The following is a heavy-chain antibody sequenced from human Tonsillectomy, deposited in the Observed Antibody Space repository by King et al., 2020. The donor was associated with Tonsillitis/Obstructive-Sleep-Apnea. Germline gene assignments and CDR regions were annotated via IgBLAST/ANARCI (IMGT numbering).Heavy chain of an antibody. CDR1: GFSLSTSGVS. Sequence: TLKESGPTLVKPTQTLTLTCTCSGFSLSTSGVSVSWIRQPPGKSLEWLALIYLGGDKRSSPSLSSRLTITTDTSRNQVVLTMTNMDPVDTATYYCAHRASLLTARFDPWGQGTLVTVSS. CDR2: IYLGGDK. V-gene: IGHV2-5*02. J-gene: IGHJ5*02. CDR3: AHRASLLTARFDP. D-gene: IGHD4/OR15-4a*01.